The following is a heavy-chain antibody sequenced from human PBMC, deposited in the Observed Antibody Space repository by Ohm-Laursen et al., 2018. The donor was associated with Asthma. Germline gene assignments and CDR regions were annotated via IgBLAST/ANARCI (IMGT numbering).Heavy chain of an antibody. V-gene: IGHV1-69*13. CDR1: GGTFSSYA. D-gene: IGHD2-2*01. CDR3: AQTPDIVVVPAAIFSNWFDP. J-gene: IGHJ5*02. CDR2: IILIFGTA. Sequence: ASVKVSCKASGGTFSSYAISWVRQAPGQGLEWMGGIILIFGTANYAQKFQGRVTITADESTSTAYMELSSLRSEDTAVYYCAQTPDIVVVPAAIFSNWFDPWGQGTMVTVSS.